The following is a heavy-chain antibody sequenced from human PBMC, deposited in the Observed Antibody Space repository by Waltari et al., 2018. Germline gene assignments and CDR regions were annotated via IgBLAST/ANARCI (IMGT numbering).Heavy chain of an antibody. CDR3: ARERTGDLNWFDP. CDR1: GYTFTSYY. J-gene: IGHJ5*02. Sequence: QVQLVQSGAEVKKPGDSVQVSCKASGYTFTSYYMHWVRQAPGQGLEWMGIINPSGGSTSYAQKCQGRVTMTRDTSTSTVYMELSSLRSEDTAVYYCARERTGDLNWFDPWGQGTLVTVSS. D-gene: IGHD4-17*01. V-gene: IGHV1-46*01. CDR2: INPSGGST.